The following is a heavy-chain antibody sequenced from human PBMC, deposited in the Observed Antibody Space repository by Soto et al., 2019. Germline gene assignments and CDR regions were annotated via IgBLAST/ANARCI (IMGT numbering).Heavy chain of an antibody. Sequence: GESLKISCKGSGYSFTSYWIGWVRQMPGKGLEWMGIIYPGDSDTRYSPSFQGQVTISADKSISTAYLQWSSLKASGTAMYYCARTEAAAGDNYYYYGMDVWGQGTTVTVSS. CDR2: IYPGDSDT. V-gene: IGHV5-51*01. D-gene: IGHD6-13*01. CDR1: GYSFTSYW. CDR3: ARTEAAAGDNYYYYGMDV. J-gene: IGHJ6*02.